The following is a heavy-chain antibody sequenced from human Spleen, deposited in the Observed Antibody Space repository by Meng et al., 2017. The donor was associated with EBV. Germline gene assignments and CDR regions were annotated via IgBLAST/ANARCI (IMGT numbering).Heavy chain of an antibody. J-gene: IGHJ5*02. V-gene: IGHV4-4*02. Sequence: QLQRHKSGPGLVEPSGILSLTCTVSGGSSSGDNWWSWDRQPQGTVLEWIGEIWNSGTNYSPSLKSRVTISVDKSKNQFSLNLGFMTAADTAVYYCARDLRPWLGGFDAWGPGTLVTVSS. CDR3: ARDLRPWLGGFDA. CDR2: IWNSGT. D-gene: IGHD3-10*01. CDR1: GGSSSGDNW.